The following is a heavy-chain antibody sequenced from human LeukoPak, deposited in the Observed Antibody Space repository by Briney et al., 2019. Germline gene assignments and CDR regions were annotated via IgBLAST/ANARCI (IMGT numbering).Heavy chain of an antibody. D-gene: IGHD1-1*01. V-gene: IGHV1-18*01. J-gene: IGHJ6*02. CDR2: ISAYNGNT. CDR3: ATSPPGIDYYYGMDV. CDR1: GYTFTSYG. Sequence: GASVKVSCKASGYTFTSYGISWVRQAPGQGLEWMGWISAYNGNTNYAQKLQGRVTMTTDTSTSTAYMELRSLRSDDTAVCYCATSPPGIDYYYGMDVWGQGTTVTVSS.